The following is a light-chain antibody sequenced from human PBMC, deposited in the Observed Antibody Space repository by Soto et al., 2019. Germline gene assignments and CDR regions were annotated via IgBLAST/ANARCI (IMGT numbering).Light chain of an antibody. V-gene: IGKV3-11*01. CDR3: QQRSNSFT. J-gene: IGKJ4*01. CDR2: DAS. CDR1: QSVSSY. Sequence: EIVLTQSPATLSLSPGERATLSCRASQSVSSYLAWYQQKPGQAPRLLIYDASNRATGIPARFSGSGSGTDFTLTISSLEPEDFAVYYCQQRSNSFTFGGVTTVDIK.